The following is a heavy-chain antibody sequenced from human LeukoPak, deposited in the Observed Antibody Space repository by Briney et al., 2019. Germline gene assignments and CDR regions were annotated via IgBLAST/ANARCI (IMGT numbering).Heavy chain of an antibody. D-gene: IGHD6-13*01. V-gene: IGHV3-21*01. Sequence: GGSLRLSCAASGFTFSSYSMNWVRQAPGKGLEWVSSISSSSSYIYYADSVKGRSTISRDNAKNSLYLQMNSLRAEDTAVYYCARGQQGSSWYYFDYWGQGTLVTVSS. CDR1: GFTFSSYS. CDR3: ARGQQGSSWYYFDY. J-gene: IGHJ4*02. CDR2: ISSSSSYI.